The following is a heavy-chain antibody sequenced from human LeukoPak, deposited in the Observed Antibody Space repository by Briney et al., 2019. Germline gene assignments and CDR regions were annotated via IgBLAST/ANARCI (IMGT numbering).Heavy chain of an antibody. CDR2: IKQDGSEK. CDR1: GFTFSSYW. CDR3: ARSVVVPAANQDYYFDY. J-gene: IGHJ4*02. D-gene: IGHD2-2*01. V-gene: IGHV3-7*01. Sequence: PGGSLRLSCAASGFTFSSYWMSWVRQAPGKGLEWVANIKQDGSEKYYVDSVKGRFTISRDNAKNSLYLQMNSLRAEDTAVYYCARSVVVPAANQDYYFDYWGQGTLVTVSS.